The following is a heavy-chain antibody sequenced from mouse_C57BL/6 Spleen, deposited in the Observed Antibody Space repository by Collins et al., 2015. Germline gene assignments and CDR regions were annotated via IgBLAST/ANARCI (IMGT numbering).Heavy chain of an antibody. CDR1: GYTFRTYG. V-gene: IGHV9-3*01. D-gene: IGHD1-1*01. CDR2: INTYSGVP. J-gene: IGHJ4*01. CDR3: VRDYGSSPFAMDY. Sequence: QIQLVQSGPELKKPGETVKISCKASGYTFRTYGMSWVKQAPGKGLKWMGWINTYSGVPTYADDFKGRFAFSLETSVSTAYLQINNLNHEDTATYFCVRDYGSSPFAMDYWGQGTSVTVSS.